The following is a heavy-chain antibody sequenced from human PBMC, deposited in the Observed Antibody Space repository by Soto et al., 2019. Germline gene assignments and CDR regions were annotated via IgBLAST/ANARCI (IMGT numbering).Heavy chain of an antibody. CDR2: IYPGDSDT. V-gene: IGHV5-51*01. Sequence: PGESLKISCKGSGYSFTSYWIGWVRQMPGKGLEWMGIIYPGDSDTRYSPSFQGQVTISADKSISTAYLQWSSLKASDTAMYYCARQGCSSTSCWGGSYYYYGMDVWGQGTTVTVSS. J-gene: IGHJ6*02. CDR1: GYSFTSYW. D-gene: IGHD2-2*01. CDR3: ARQGCSSTSCWGGSYYYYGMDV.